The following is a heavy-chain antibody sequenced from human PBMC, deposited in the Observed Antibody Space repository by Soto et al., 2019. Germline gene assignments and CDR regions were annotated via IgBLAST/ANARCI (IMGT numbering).Heavy chain of an antibody. Sequence: QLQLQESGSGLVKPSQTLSLTCAVSGGSISSGGYSWSWIRQPPGKGLEWIGYIYHSGSTYYNPSLKSRVTISVDRSKNQCSLKLSSVTAADTAVYYCASSNPSYYYYYGMDVWGQGTTVTVSS. D-gene: IGHD4-4*01. J-gene: IGHJ6*02. V-gene: IGHV4-30-2*01. CDR1: GGSISSGGYS. CDR3: ASSNPSYYYYYGMDV. CDR2: IYHSGST.